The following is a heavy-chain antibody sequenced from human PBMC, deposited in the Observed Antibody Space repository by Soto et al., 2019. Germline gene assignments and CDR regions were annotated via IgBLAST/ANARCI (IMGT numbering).Heavy chain of an antibody. J-gene: IGHJ6*02. CDR3: AKELVGALYYGMDV. Sequence: GALRLAGAASVFTVSDYAMPWVRQGPGKGLEWVSTLSGSSISTYDADFVKGRFTISRENSKNMLYLQMNSLRAEDTAIYYCAKELVGALYYGMDVWGQGTTVTVSS. D-gene: IGHD6-13*01. CDR1: VFTVSDYA. CDR2: LSGSSIST. V-gene: IGHV3-23*01.